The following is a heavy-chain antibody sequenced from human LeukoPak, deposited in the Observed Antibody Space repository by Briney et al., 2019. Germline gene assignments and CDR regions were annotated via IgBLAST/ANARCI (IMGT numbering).Heavy chain of an antibody. V-gene: IGHV3-23*01. Sequence: PGGSLRLSCAAFRFAFQFYAMSLVRQAPGKGLQWVSTINANGINTYYADSVRGRFTISRDNSKDTLYLQLNSLRAEDTAIYFWAKLISGGLAVSADWFDPWGQGTLVIVSS. CDR1: RFAFQFYA. D-gene: IGHD6-19*01. CDR2: INANGINT. CDR3: AKLISGGLAVSADWFDP. J-gene: IGHJ5*02.